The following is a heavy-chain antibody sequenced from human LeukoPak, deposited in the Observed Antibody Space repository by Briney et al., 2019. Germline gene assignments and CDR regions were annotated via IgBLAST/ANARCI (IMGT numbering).Heavy chain of an antibody. Sequence: GGSLRLSCAASGFTFSSYGMHWVRPAPGKGLEWVAVISYDGSNKYYADSVKGRFTISRDNSKNTLYLQMNSLRAEDTAVYYCAKGYSYYDFWSGYPEGDSYYFDYWGQGTLVTVSS. CDR3: AKGYSYYDFWSGYPEGDSYYFDY. CDR2: ISYDGSNK. V-gene: IGHV3-30*18. D-gene: IGHD3-3*01. CDR1: GFTFSSYG. J-gene: IGHJ4*02.